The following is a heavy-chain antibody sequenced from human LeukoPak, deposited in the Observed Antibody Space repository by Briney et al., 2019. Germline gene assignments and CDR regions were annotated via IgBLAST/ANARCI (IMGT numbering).Heavy chain of an antibody. J-gene: IGHJ4*02. CDR3: ARDPGGDRDY. CDR1: GFTFSSYA. Sequence: GGSLRLSCPASGFTFSSYAMSWVRQAPGKGLEWVSVIYSGGSTYYADSVKGRFTISRDNSKNTLYLQMNSLRAEDTAVYYCARDPGGDRDYWGQGTLVTVSS. V-gene: IGHV3-66*01. CDR2: IYSGGST. D-gene: IGHD2-21*02.